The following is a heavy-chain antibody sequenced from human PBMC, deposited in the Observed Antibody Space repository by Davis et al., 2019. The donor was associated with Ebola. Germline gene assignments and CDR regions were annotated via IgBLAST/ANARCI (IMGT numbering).Heavy chain of an antibody. Sequence: AASVKVSCKTSGYPFINYWIHWVRQAPGQGLEWMGIIKPNGAITTYAQRFQGRITMTRDTSRSTIYMALSSLTAEDTAVYYCARLEGLGGTYTDWGQGTLVTVSS. CDR2: IKPNGAIT. CDR3: ARLEGLGGTYTD. J-gene: IGHJ4*02. D-gene: IGHD1-26*01. V-gene: IGHV1-46*01. CDR1: GYPFINYW.